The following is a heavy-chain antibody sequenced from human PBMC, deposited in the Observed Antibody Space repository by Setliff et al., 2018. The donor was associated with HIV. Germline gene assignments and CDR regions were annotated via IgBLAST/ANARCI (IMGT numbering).Heavy chain of an antibody. CDR1: GGSFNGYY. CDR3: ARGFDYAQRPPLYYFDY. D-gene: IGHD2-2*01. CDR2: LYYSGNP. J-gene: IGHJ4*02. V-gene: IGHV4-34*09. Sequence: PSETLSLTCAVYGGSFNGYYWSWIRQPPGKGLEWIGYLYYSGNPFYNPSLRSRVTISLDTSKNQFSLKLSSVTAADKAVYYCARGFDYAQRPPLYYFDYWGQGTLVTVSS.